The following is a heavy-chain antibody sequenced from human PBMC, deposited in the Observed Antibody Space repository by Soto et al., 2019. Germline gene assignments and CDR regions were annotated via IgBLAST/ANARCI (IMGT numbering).Heavy chain of an antibody. CDR3: ARERSQFCSGGSCVAGY. J-gene: IGHJ4*02. D-gene: IGHD2-15*01. CDR1: GGSINGGDYY. CDR2: IYYSGST. V-gene: IGHV4-30-4*01. Sequence: SETLSLTCTVSGGSINGGDYYWSWINQPPGEGLEWIGCIYYSGSTYYNPSLKSRLTISVDTSKNQFSLKLTSVTAADTAVYFCARERSQFCSGGSCVAGYWGQGTLVTVSS.